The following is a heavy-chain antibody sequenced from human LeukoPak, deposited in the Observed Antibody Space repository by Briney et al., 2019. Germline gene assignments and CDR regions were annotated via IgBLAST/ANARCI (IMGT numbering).Heavy chain of an antibody. J-gene: IGHJ6*03. D-gene: IGHD3-3*01. Sequence: PGGSLRLSCAASGFTFSSYGMHWVRQAPGKGLEWVAFIRYDGSNKYYADSVKGRFTISRDNSKNTLYLQMNSLRAEDTAVYYCAKSGSPFLYYYYYYMDVWGKGTTVTVSS. CDR2: IRYDGSNK. V-gene: IGHV3-30*02. CDR3: AKSGSPFLYYYYYYMDV. CDR1: GFTFSSYG.